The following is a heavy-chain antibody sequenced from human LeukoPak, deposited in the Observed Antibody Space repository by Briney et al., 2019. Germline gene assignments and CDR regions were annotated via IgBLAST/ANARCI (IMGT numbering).Heavy chain of an antibody. D-gene: IGHD3-10*02. CDR2: INQAGSVQ. J-gene: IGHJ4*02. Sequence: GGSLRLSCAASGFSFSAYYMNWVRQAPGKGPEWLANINQAGSVQNYVDSVRGRFTISRDNAKNSLFLQMNSQRAEDTAVYYCARAVRGGADTYWGQGTLVAVSS. CDR3: ARAVRGGADTY. CDR1: GFSFSAYY. V-gene: IGHV3-7*04.